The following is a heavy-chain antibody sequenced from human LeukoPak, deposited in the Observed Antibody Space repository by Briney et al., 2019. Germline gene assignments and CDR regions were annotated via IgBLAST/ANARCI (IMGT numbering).Heavy chain of an antibody. J-gene: IGHJ4*02. V-gene: IGHV1-18*01. CDR1: GYTLTSYG. CDR3: ARDFLPMVVTPALFDY. Sequence: ASVKVPCKASGYTLTSYGISWVRQAPGQGLEWMGCISAYNGNTNYAQKLQGRVTMTTDTSTSTAYMELRSLRSDDTAVYYCARDFLPMVVTPALFDYWGQGTLVTVSS. D-gene: IGHD4-23*01. CDR2: ISAYNGNT.